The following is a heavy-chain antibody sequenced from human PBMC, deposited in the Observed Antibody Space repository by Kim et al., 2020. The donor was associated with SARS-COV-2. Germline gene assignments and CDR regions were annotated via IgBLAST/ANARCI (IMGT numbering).Heavy chain of an antibody. CDR3: ARHDWFGEPGYYFDY. CDR1: GYSFTSYW. D-gene: IGHD3-10*01. V-gene: IGHV5-10-1*01. J-gene: IGHJ4*02. Sequence: GESLKISCKGSGYSFTSYWISWVRQMPGKGLEWMGRIDPSDSYTNYSPSFQGHVTISADKSISTAYLQWSSLKASDTAMYYCARHDWFGEPGYYFDYWGQGTLVTVSS. CDR2: IDPSDSYT.